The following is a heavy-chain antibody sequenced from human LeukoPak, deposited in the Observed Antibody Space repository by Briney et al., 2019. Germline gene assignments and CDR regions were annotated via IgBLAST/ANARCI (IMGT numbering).Heavy chain of an antibody. J-gene: IGHJ4*02. Sequence: ASVTVSFTASGYTFSNYGISWVRQAPGQGLQWMGWISAYNGNTYYAQKLQGRVTMTTDISTSTAYMELRSLTSDDTAVYYCARRPPHSDYGSGSRFDYWGQGTLVTVSS. CDR3: ARRPPHSDYGSGSRFDY. V-gene: IGHV1-18*01. D-gene: IGHD3-10*01. CDR1: GYTFSNYG. CDR2: ISAYNGNT.